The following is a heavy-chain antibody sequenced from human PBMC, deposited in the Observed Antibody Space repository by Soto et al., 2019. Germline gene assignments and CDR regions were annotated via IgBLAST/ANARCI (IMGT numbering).Heavy chain of an antibody. CDR3: AGGVGFGANYGVDV. V-gene: IGHV3-73*02. J-gene: IGHJ6*02. D-gene: IGHD3-10*01. Sequence: EVQLVESGGGLVQPGGSLRLSCAASGFTFSGSAVHWVRQASGKGLEWVGRSKDKASNYATAYSASVQGRFTISRDDSKNTAFLQMNSRKIEDTAVYYCAGGVGFGANYGVDVWGQGTTVTVSS. CDR2: SKDKASNYAT. CDR1: GFTFSGSA.